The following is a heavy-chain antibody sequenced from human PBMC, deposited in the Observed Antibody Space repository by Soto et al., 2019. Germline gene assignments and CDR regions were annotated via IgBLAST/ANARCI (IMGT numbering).Heavy chain of an antibody. CDR3: AKDGGERAGGEGNY. D-gene: IGHD3-16*01. J-gene: IGHJ4*02. CDR1: GFTFSSYA. Sequence: EVQLLESGGGLVQPGGSLRLSCAASGFTFSSYAMSWVRQAPGKGLEWVSAISGSGGSTYYADSVKGRFTISRDNYKNTLYQQRSSLRAKDTAVYYCAKDGGERAGGEGNYWGQGTLVTVSS. CDR2: ISGSGGST. V-gene: IGHV3-23*01.